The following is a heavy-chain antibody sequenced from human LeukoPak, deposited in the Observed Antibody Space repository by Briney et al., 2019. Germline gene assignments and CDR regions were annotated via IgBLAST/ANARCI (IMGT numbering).Heavy chain of an antibody. D-gene: IGHD4-17*01. CDR2: INHSGST. CDR1: GGSFSGYY. J-gene: IGHJ5*02. CDR3: ARGPPDSTVGTKINWFDP. V-gene: IGHV4-34*01. Sequence: SETLSLTCAVYGGSFSGYYWSWIRQPPGKGLEWIGEINHSGSTNYNPSLKSRVTISVDTSKNQFSLKLSSVTAADTAVYYCARGPPDSTVGTKINWFDPWGQGTLVTVSS.